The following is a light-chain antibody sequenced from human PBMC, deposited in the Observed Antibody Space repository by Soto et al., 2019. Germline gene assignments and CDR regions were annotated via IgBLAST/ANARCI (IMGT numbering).Light chain of an antibody. CDR1: QSISSS. J-gene: IGKJ4*01. CDR2: GAS. CDR3: QQSYSTPST. Sequence: DIHMTQSLSSLSASVGDRVTIACRASQSISSSLNWYQQTPGKAPKVLIYGASTLQSGVPSRFSGSGSGTDFTLTISSLQPEDFATYYCQQSYSTPSTFGGGTKVDIK. V-gene: IGKV1-39*01.